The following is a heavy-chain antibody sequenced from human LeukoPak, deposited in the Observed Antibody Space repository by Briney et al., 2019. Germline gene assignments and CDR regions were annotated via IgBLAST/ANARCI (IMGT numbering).Heavy chain of an antibody. CDR2: INPNSGGT. D-gene: IGHD3-16*01. CDR1: AYTFTGYY. CDR3: ARQVEGDYYYYMDV. V-gene: IGHV1-2*02. J-gene: IGHJ6*03. Sequence: GASVKVSCKASAYTFTGYYMHWVRQAPGQGLEWMGWINPNSGGTNYAQKFQGRVTMTRDTSISTAYMELSRLRSDDTAVYYCARQVEGDYYYYMDVWGKGTTVTVSS.